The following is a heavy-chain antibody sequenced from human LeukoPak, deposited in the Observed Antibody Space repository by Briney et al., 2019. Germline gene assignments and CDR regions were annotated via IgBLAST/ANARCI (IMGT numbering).Heavy chain of an antibody. CDR3: ARGGYDFWSGYYGSRKGRFDY. Sequence: SETLSLTCAVYGGSFSGYYWSWIRQPPGKGLEWIGEINHSGSTNYNPSLKSRVTISVDTSKNQFSLKLSSVTAADTAVYYCARGGYDFWSGYYGSRKGRFDYWGQGTLVTVSS. D-gene: IGHD3-3*01. CDR1: GGSFSGYY. CDR2: INHSGST. J-gene: IGHJ4*02. V-gene: IGHV4-34*01.